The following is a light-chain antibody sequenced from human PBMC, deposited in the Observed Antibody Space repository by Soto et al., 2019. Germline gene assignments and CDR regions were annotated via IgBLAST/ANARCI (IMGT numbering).Light chain of an antibody. V-gene: IGKV3-20*01. Sequence: EIVLTQSLGTLSLSPGERATLSCRASQSVSSSYLAWYQQKPGQAPTLLIYGASSRATGIPDMFSGSGSGTDFTLTIRILYHDDVVEYYCQRYGSSSGRENKWKFGQGTKVDI. CDR1: QSVSSSY. J-gene: IGKJ1*01. CDR2: GAS. CDR3: QRYGSSSGRENKWK.